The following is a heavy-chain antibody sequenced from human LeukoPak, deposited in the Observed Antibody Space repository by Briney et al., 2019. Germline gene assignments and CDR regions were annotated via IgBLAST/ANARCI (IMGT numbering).Heavy chain of an antibody. CDR1: GGSISSYQ. CDR3: ARARDNTLWFGELLTNAFDI. D-gene: IGHD3-10*01. CDR2: IYYSGSA. V-gene: IGHV4-59*12. Sequence: PSETLSLTCTVSGGSISSYQWSWIRQPPGKGLEWIGNIYYSGSANYNPSLKSRVTMSVDTSKNQFSLKLSSVTAADTAVYYCARARDNTLWFGELLTNAFDIWGQGTMVTVSS. J-gene: IGHJ3*02.